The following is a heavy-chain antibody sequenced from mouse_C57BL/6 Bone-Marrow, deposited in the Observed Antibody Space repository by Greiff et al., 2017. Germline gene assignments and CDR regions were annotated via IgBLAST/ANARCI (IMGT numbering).Heavy chain of an antibody. Sequence: QVQLQQSGAELMKPGASVKLSCKATGYTFTGYWIEWVKQRPGHGLEWIGEILPGSGSTNYNEKFKGKATFTADTSNTAYMQLSSLTTEDSAIYYCARGYYGSYYAMDYWGQGTSVTVSS. CDR1: GYTFTGYW. CDR3: ARGYYGSYYAMDY. D-gene: IGHD1-1*01. CDR2: ILPGSGST. J-gene: IGHJ4*01. V-gene: IGHV1-9*01.